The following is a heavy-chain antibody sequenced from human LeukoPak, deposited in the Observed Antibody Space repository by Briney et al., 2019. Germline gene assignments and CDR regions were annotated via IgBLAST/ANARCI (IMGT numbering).Heavy chain of an antibody. CDR1: GYTFTSYG. J-gene: IGHJ3*02. D-gene: IGHD6-19*01. CDR2: ISAYNGNT. CDR3: ARGEELLAGYSSGWLHGGAFDI. Sequence: ASVKVSCKASGYTFTSYGISWVRQAPGQGLEWMGWISAYNGNTNYAQKLQGRVTMTTDTSTSTAYMELRSLRSDDTAVYYCARGEELLAGYSSGWLHGGAFDIWGQGTMVTVSS. V-gene: IGHV1-18*01.